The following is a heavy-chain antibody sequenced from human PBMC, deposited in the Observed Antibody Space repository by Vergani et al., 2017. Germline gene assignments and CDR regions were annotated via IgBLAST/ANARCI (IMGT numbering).Heavy chain of an antibody. D-gene: IGHD6-19*01. J-gene: IGHJ4*02. CDR1: GYTFTGYY. V-gene: IGHV1-69*01. CDR3: ARGLGRSSGWYDVGY. CDR2: IIPIFGTA. Sequence: QVQLVQSGAEVKKPGASVKVSCKASGYTFTGYYMHWVRQAPGQGLEWMGWIIPIFGTANYAQKFQGRVTITADESTRTAYMELSSLRSEDTAVYYCARGLGRSSGWYDVGYWGQGTLVTVSS.